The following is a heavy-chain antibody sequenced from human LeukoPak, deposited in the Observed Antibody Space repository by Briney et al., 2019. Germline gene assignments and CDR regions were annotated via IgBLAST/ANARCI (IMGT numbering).Heavy chain of an antibody. Sequence: SETLSLTCTVSGGSISSGGYYWSWIRQPPGKGLEWIGYIYYSGSTNYDPSLKGRVTISVDTSKNQFSLKLSSVTAADTAVYYCARANIIWFGELSTFDYWGQGTLVTVSS. CDR2: IYYSGST. D-gene: IGHD3-10*01. CDR3: ARANIIWFGELSTFDY. V-gene: IGHV4-61*08. CDR1: GGSISSGGYY. J-gene: IGHJ4*02.